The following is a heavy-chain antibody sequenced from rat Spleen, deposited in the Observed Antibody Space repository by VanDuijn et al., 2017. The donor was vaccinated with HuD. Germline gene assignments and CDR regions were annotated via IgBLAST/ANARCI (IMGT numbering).Heavy chain of an antibody. CDR1: GFSLTSNG. Sequence: QVHLKESGPGLVQSSQTLSLTCTVSGFSLTSNGVSWVRHPPGEGLEWIAAISTGGNTYYNSALSSRLSISRDTSKSQVFLKVDSLQTEDTATYFCTRESLPGFNSHWFLSWGQGTLVTVSS. D-gene: IGHD1-4*01. V-gene: IGHV2S12*01. J-gene: IGHJ3*01. CDR2: ISTGGNT. CDR3: TRESLPGFNSHWFLS.